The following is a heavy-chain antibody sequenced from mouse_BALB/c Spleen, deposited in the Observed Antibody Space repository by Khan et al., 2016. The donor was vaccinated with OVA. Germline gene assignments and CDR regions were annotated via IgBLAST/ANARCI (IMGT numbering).Heavy chain of an antibody. J-gene: IGHJ3*01. D-gene: IGHD1-1*01. CDR2: IDPSKSET. V-gene: IGHV1S127*01. CDR3: ARGGYGSPFAY. Sequence: QVQLQQSGPELVRPGASVKMSCKASGYTFTSFWIHWVKQRPGQGLEWIGMIDPSKSETRLNQKFKDKATWNVDKSSNTAYMQLSRVTSEDSAVYYCARGGYGSPFAYWGQGTLVTVSA. CDR1: GYTFTSFW.